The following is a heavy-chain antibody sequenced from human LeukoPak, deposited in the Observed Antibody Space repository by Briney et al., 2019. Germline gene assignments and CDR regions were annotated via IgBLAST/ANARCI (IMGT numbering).Heavy chain of an antibody. J-gene: IGHJ6*02. CDR3: ARGSEWEPTSEYYYYGMDV. CDR2: IWYDGSNK. Sequence: GGSLRLSCAASGFTFSSYSMNWVRQAPGKGLEWVAVIWYDGSNKYYADSVKGRFTISRDNSKNTLYLQMNSLRAEDTAVYYCARGSEWEPTSEYYYYGMDVWGQGTTVTVSS. CDR1: GFTFSSYS. D-gene: IGHD1-26*01. V-gene: IGHV3-33*08.